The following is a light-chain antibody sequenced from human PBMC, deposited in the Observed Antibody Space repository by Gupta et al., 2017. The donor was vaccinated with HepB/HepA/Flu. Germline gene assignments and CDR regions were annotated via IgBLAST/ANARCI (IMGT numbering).Light chain of an antibody. CDR3: QQYYSTPLT. J-gene: IGKJ4*01. Sequence: DMVMTQSPDSLAVYLGERATINRKSSQSVLYSYNNNNYLAWYQQKVGQPPKLLIYWASTRKSGVPDRFSGSGSGTDFTLTISSLQAEDVAVYYCQQYYSTPLTFGGGTKVEIK. V-gene: IGKV4-1*01. CDR1: QSVLYSYNNNNY. CDR2: WAS.